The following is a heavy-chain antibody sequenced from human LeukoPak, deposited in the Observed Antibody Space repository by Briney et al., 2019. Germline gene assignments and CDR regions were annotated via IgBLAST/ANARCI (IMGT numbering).Heavy chain of an antibody. D-gene: IGHD4-17*01. CDR2: IIPIFGTS. Sequence: PVKVSCKASGGTFSSYAISWVRQAPGQGLEWMGGIIPIFGTSNYAQKFQGRVTITADESTSTAYMDLSSLRSEDTAVYYCARLTIGDYGDRESGFDYWGQGTLVTVSS. J-gene: IGHJ4*02. V-gene: IGHV1-69*13. CDR1: GGTFSSYA. CDR3: ARLTIGDYGDRESGFDY.